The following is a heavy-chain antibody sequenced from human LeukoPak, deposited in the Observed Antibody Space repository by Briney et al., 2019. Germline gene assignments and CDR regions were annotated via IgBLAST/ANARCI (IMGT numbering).Heavy chain of an antibody. CDR2: FDPEDGET. J-gene: IGHJ1*01. V-gene: IGHV1-24*01. Sequence: ASVKVSCKVSGYTLTELSMHWVRQAPGKGLEWMGGFDPEDGETIYAQKFQGRVTMTEDTSTDTAYMELSSLRSEDTAVYYCATVFLKRTVAAVAEYFQHWGQGTLVTVSS. D-gene: IGHD6-19*01. CDR3: ATVFLKRTVAAVAEYFQH. CDR1: GYTLTELS.